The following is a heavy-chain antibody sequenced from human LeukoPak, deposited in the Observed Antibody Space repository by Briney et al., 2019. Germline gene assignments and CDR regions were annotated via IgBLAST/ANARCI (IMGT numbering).Heavy chain of an antibody. CDR3: ARDHAYRTDY. D-gene: IGHD2-2*01. J-gene: IGHJ4*02. Sequence: GGSLRLSCSASGFSFSNDWMCWVRQAPGKGLEWVANINQDESKKSYVDSVKGRFTISRDNAKNSLYLQMSSLRAEDTAVYYCARDHAYRTDYWGQGTLGTVSS. CDR2: INQDESKK. V-gene: IGHV3-7*01. CDR1: GFSFSNDW.